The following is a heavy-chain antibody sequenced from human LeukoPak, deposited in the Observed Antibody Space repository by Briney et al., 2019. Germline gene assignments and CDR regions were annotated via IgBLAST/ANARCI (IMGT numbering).Heavy chain of an antibody. J-gene: IGHJ5*02. D-gene: IGHD2-15*01. Sequence: ASVKVSCKASGYTFTSYDINWVRQATGQGLEWMGWMNPSSGNTGYAQKFQGRVTMTRNTSISTAYMELSSLRSEDTAVYYCARAELEGYCSGGSCANWFDPWGQGTLVTVSS. CDR2: MNPSSGNT. V-gene: IGHV1-8*01. CDR3: ARAELEGYCSGGSCANWFDP. CDR1: GYTFTSYD.